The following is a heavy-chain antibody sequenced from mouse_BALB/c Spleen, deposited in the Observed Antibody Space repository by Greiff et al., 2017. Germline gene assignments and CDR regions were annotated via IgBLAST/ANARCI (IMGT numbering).Heavy chain of an antibody. CDR1: GYSITSDYA. V-gene: IGHV3-2*02. J-gene: IGHJ2*01. CDR2: ISYSGST. CDR3: ARFSYYDYDFDY. Sequence: EVQLQQSGPGLVKPSQSLSLTCTVTGYSITSDYAWNWIRQFPGNKLEWMGYISYSGSTSYNPSLKSRISITRDTSKNQFFLQLNSVTTEDTATYYCARFSYYDYDFDYWGQGTTLTVSS. D-gene: IGHD2-4*01.